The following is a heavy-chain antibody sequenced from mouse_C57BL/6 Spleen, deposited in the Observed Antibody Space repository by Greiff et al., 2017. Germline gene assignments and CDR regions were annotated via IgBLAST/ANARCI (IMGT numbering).Heavy chain of an antibody. CDR1: GYTFTSYT. V-gene: IGHV1-4*01. CDR2: INPSSGDT. CDR3: ARAGSITTFFFDY. D-gene: IGHD1-2*01. Sequence: VQLQQSGAELARPGASVKMSCKASGYTFTSYTMHWVKQRPGQGLEWIGYINPSSGDTKYNQKFKDKATLTADKSSSTAYMQLSSLSSDDAAVYYCARAGSITTFFFDYWSQGTTLTVSS. J-gene: IGHJ2*01.